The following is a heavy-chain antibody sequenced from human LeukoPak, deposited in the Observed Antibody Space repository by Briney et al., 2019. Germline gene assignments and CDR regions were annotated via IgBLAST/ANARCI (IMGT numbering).Heavy chain of an antibody. V-gene: IGHV4-39*07. Sequence: SETLSLTCTVSGGSISSSSYYWGWIRQPPGKGLEWIGSIYYSGSTNYNPSLKSRVTLSVDTSKNQFSLKLSSVTAADTAVYYCARSRGWLQSHPLGYWGQGTLVTVSS. CDR3: ARSRGWLQSHPLGY. CDR2: IYYSGST. J-gene: IGHJ4*02. CDR1: GGSISSSSYY. D-gene: IGHD5-24*01.